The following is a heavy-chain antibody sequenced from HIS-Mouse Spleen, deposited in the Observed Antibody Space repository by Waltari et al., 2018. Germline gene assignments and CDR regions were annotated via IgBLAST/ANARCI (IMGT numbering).Heavy chain of an antibody. CDR2: ISYDGSNK. CDR1: RFTFRSYA. Sequence: QVQLVESGGGVVQPGRSLRLSFAASRFTFRSYAMHWVRQAPGKGLEWVAVISYDGSNKYYADSVKGRFTISRDNSKNTLYLQMNSLRAEDTAVYYCARGFVDTAMVDYWGQGTLVTVSS. D-gene: IGHD5-18*01. J-gene: IGHJ4*02. CDR3: ARGFVDTAMVDY. V-gene: IGHV3-30-3*01.